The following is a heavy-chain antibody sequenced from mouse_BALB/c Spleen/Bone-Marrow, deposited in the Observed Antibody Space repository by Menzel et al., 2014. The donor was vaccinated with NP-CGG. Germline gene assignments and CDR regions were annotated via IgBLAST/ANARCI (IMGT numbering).Heavy chain of an antibody. CDR2: INTYSGNT. J-gene: IGHJ3*01. CDR3: AREGYASTAWFAY. V-gene: IGHV1-67*01. CDR1: GYTFTDYA. Sequence: QVQLQQPGPELVRPGVSVKISCKGSGYTFTDYAMHWVKQSHAKSLEWIGVINTYSGNTNYNQNFKGKATMTVDKSSSTAFMELARLTYEDSAIYYCAREGYASTAWFAYWGQGTLVTVSA. D-gene: IGHD1-1*01.